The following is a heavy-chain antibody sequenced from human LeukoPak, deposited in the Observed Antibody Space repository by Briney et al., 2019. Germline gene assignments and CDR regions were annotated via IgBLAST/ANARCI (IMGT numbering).Heavy chain of an antibody. V-gene: IGHV1-2*02. CDR2: TNPDSGFT. CDR3: ARASGIAITMIVVVTSGIDY. D-gene: IGHD3-22*01. Sequence: GASVKVSCKASGYKFTDDYMHWVRQAPGQGLEFMGWTNPDSGFTNYAQKFKGRVTMTRDTSISTAYLEVRSLTSDDTAVYYCARASGIAITMIVVVTSGIDYWGQGTLVTVSS. J-gene: IGHJ4*02. CDR1: GYKFTDDY.